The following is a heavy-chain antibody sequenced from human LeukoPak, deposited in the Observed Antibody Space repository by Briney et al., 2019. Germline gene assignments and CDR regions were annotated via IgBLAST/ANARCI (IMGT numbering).Heavy chain of an antibody. CDR2: IYSTGST. J-gene: IGHJ4*02. CDR1: GGSINFYD. D-gene: IGHD6-13*01. Sequence: PSETLSLTCTVSGGSINFYDWSWIRQPAGKGLEWIGRIYSTGSTNYSPSLKSRVTMSVDKSKNQFSLNLSSVTAADTAVYYCARGIADPYSFDSWGQGTLVTGSS. V-gene: IGHV4-4*07. CDR3: ARGIADPYSFDS.